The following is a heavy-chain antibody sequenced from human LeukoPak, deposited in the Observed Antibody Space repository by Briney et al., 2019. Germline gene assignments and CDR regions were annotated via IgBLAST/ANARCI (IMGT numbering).Heavy chain of an antibody. J-gene: IGHJ5*02. Sequence: SETLSLTCTVSGGSISSYYWSWIRQPPGKGLEWIGYIYYSGGTNYNPSLKSRVTISVDTSKNQFSLKLSSVTAADTAVYYCARDHLRTYYYGSGTINWFDPWGQGTLVTVSS. CDR2: IYYSGGT. CDR3: ARDHLRTYYYGSGTINWFDP. D-gene: IGHD3-10*01. V-gene: IGHV4-59*01. CDR1: GGSISSYY.